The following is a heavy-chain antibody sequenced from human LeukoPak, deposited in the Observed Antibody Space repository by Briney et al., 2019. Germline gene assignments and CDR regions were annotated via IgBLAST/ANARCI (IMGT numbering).Heavy chain of an antibody. CDR3: AQSPFTVGATKNWFDP. CDR2: INPNSGGT. Sequence: ASVKVSCKASGYTFTGYYMHWVRQAPGQGLEWMGWINPNSGGTNYAQKFQGRVTMTRDTSISTAYMELSRLRSDDTAVYYCAQSPFTVGATKNWFDPWGQGTLVTVSS. V-gene: IGHV1-2*02. J-gene: IGHJ5*02. D-gene: IGHD1-26*01. CDR1: GYTFTGYY.